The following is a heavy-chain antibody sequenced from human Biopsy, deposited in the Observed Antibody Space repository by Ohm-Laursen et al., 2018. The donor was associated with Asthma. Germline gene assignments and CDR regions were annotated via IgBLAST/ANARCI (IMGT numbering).Heavy chain of an antibody. CDR3: ARCQVGYSSGWSLLLKKIYYSGMDV. D-gene: IGHD6-19*01. CDR2: IMTVFGTT. Sequence: SVKVSCKAPGGTFSNFAVSWVRQAPGQGLEWLGGIMTVFGTTNYAQKFQGRVTIIADESTSTAYMEVTSLRSEDTAIYYCARCQVGYSSGWSLLLKKIYYSGMDVWGQGTAVTVSS. CDR1: GGTFSNFA. J-gene: IGHJ6*02. V-gene: IGHV1-69*13.